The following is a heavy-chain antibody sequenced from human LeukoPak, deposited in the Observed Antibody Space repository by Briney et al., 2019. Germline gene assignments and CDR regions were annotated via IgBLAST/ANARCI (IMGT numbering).Heavy chain of an antibody. CDR1: GYTFTGYY. Sequence: ASVKVSCKASGYTFTGYYMHWVRQAPGQGLEWMGWINPNSGGTNYAQKFQGRVTMTRDTSISTAYMELSRLRSDDTAVYYCARDSSGWSSNFDYWGQGTLVTVSS. CDR2: INPNSGGT. D-gene: IGHD6-19*01. V-gene: IGHV1-2*02. J-gene: IGHJ4*02. CDR3: ARDSSGWSSNFDY.